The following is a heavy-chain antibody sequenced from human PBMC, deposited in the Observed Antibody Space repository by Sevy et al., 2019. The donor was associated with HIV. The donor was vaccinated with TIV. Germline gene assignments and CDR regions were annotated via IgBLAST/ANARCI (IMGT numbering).Heavy chain of an antibody. CDR2: ISYDGNIE. Sequence: GGSLRLSCAASGFTFSTHAMHWVRQAPGKGLEWVAIISYDGNIEYYPDSVKGRFTISRDDSKNTLYLQMNSLRSEDTALYYCARALGCESTGSLVLCDNGGQGTLVSVS. CDR3: ARALGCESTGSLVLCDN. J-gene: IGHJ4*02. D-gene: IGHD3-22*01. CDR1: GFTFSTHA. V-gene: IGHV3-30-3*01.